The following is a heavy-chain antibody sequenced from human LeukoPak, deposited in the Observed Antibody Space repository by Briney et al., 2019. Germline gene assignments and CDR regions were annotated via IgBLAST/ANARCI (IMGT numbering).Heavy chain of an antibody. CDR1: GGTFSSYA. J-gene: IGHJ4*02. CDR3: ARSESSLSEMATIGPLNFDY. CDR2: IIPIFGTA. Sequence: SVKDSCKASGGTFSSYAISWVRQAPGQGLEWMGGIIPIFGTANYAQKFQGRVTITTDESTSTAYMELSSLRSEDTAVYYCARSESSLSEMATIGPLNFDYWGQGTLVTVSS. D-gene: IGHD5-24*01. V-gene: IGHV1-69*05.